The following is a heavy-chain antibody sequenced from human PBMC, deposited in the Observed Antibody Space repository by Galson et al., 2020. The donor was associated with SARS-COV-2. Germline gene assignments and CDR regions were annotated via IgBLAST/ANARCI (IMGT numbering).Heavy chain of an antibody. CDR3: AGGVNPEARGYTF. CDR2: ISGGGDYI. V-gene: IGHV3-23*01. Sequence: GGSLRLSCAVSGGASSDYAINWVRQAPGKGLDWVSAISGGGDYIYYSESVRCRFTISRDNSRNTLFLQMSTLTAEDTALYYCAGGVNPEARGYTFWGQGTMVTVSS. J-gene: IGHJ3*01. D-gene: IGHD5-12*01. CDR1: GGASSDYA.